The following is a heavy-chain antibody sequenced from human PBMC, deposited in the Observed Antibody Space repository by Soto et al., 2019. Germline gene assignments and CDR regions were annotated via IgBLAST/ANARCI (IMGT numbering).Heavy chain of an antibody. D-gene: IGHD3-3*01. J-gene: IGHJ4*02. V-gene: IGHV3-15*01. CDR3: TTRVYDFWSELKDY. Sequence: PGGSLRLSCAASGFTFSNAWMSWVRQAPGKGLEWVGRIKSKTDGGTTDYAAPVKGRFTISRDDSKNTLYLQMNSLKTEDTAVYYCTTRVYDFWSELKDYWGQGTPVTVSS. CDR2: IKSKTDGGTT. CDR1: GFTFSNAW.